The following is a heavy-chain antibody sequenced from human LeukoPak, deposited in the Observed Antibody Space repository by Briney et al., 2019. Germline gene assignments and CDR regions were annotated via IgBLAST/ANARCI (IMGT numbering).Heavy chain of an antibody. D-gene: IGHD1-26*01. V-gene: IGHV3-74*01. CDR2: INSDGRSI. J-gene: IGHJ3*02. Sequence: PGGSLRLSCAASGFTFSNYWMHWARQAPGKGLVQVSRINSDGRSIIYADSVKGRFTTSRDNAKNTLYLQMNSLRVEDTAVYYCARGGSPPEALGDALNIWGQGTMVTVSS. CDR3: ARGGSPPEALGDALNI. CDR1: GFTFSNYW.